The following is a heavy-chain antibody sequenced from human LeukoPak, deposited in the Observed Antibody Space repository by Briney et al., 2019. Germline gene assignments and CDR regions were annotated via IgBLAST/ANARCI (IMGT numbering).Heavy chain of an antibody. V-gene: IGHV3-23*01. D-gene: IGHD3-10*01. Sequence: GGSLRLSCAASGFTFSSYAMRWVRQAPGKGLEWVSALSGSGGSTYYADSVKGRFTISRDNSKKTLYLQMSSLRAEDTAVYYCAKSGRLSGSGRRAMDVWGKGTTVSVSS. J-gene: IGHJ6*04. CDR3: AKSGRLSGSGRRAMDV. CDR1: GFTFSSYA. CDR2: LSGSGGST.